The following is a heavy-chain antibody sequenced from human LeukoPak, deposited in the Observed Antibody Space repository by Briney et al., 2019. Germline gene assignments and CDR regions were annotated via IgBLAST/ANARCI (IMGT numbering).Heavy chain of an antibody. D-gene: IGHD3-10*01. V-gene: IGHV3-30*02. CDR2: IRYDGTNK. J-gene: IGHJ5*02. CDR1: GFTFSSYG. CDR3: ARGLLWFGELLYQPDWFDP. Sequence: AGGSLRLSCAASGFTFSSYGMHWVRQAPGKGLEWVAFIRYDGTNKYYADSVKGRFTISRDNAKNSLYLQMNSLRAEDTAVYYCARGLLWFGELLYQPDWFDPWGQGTLVTVSS.